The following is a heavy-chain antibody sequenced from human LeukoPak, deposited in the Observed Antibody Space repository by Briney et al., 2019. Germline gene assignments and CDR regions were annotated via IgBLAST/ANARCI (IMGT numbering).Heavy chain of an antibody. CDR1: GGSISSYY. D-gene: IGHD3-22*01. CDR2: IYTSGST. J-gene: IGHJ3*02. Sequence: SETLSLTCTVSGGSISSYYWSWIRQPAGKGLEWIGRIYTSGSTNYNPSLKSRVTMSVDTSKNQFSLKLSSVTAADTAVYYCARRHYDRGTHSDAFDIWGQGTMVTVSS. CDR3: ARRHYDRGTHSDAFDI. V-gene: IGHV4-4*07.